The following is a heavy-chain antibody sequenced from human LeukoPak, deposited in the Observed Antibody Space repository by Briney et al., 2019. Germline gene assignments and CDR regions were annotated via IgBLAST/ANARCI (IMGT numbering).Heavy chain of an antibody. CDR3: ARHDVDTAMVVFDY. CDR1: GGSISSYY. Sequence: SETLSLTCTVSGGSISSYYWSWIRQPPGKGLEWIGYIYYSGSTSYNPSLKSRVTISVDTSKNQFSLKLSSVTAADTAVYYCARHDVDTAMVVFDYWGQGTLVTVSS. V-gene: IGHV4-59*08. J-gene: IGHJ4*02. CDR2: IYYSGST. D-gene: IGHD5-18*01.